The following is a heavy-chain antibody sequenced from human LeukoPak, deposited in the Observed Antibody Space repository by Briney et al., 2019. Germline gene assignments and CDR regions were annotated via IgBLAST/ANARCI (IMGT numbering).Heavy chain of an antibody. CDR3: AKETLVSNWYFFDY. Sequence: PGGSLRLSCAASGFTFSGYGMHWVRQAPGMGLEWVAVISYDGSNQYYADSVKGRFTISRDNSKNTLYLQMNSLRAEDTALYYCAKETLVSNWYFFDYWGQGTLVTVSS. D-gene: IGHD6-13*01. CDR1: GFTFSGYG. J-gene: IGHJ4*02. CDR2: ISYDGSNQ. V-gene: IGHV3-30*18.